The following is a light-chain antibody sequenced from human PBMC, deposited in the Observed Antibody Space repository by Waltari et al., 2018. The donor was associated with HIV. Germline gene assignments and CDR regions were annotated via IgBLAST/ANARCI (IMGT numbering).Light chain of an antibody. CDR3: QQTSSSISWT. V-gene: IGKV1-39*01. J-gene: IGKJ1*01. Sequence: TWGAGQSISTSLNWYQQKPGKAPKLLIYAASRLQSGVPSRFSGSGSGTDFTLTISSLQPDDFASYYCQQTSSSISWTFGQGTKVDIK. CDR2: AAS. CDR1: QSISTS.